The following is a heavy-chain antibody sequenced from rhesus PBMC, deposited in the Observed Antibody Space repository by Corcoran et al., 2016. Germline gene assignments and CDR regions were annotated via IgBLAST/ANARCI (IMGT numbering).Heavy chain of an antibody. CDR3: ARYCTGSGGYGV. CDR1: VGSFISYW. V-gene: IGHV4-80*01. J-gene: IGHJ5-1*01. D-gene: IGHD2-21*01. CDR2: INGNSGST. Sequence: QVQLQESGPGLVKPSETLSLTFAVSVGSFISYWLSWILPPSANGLEWIGEINGNSGSTNNNPSIKSRVTMSKDESKNQFSLKLSSVTAADTAVYYCARYCTGSGGYGVWGPGVLVTVSS.